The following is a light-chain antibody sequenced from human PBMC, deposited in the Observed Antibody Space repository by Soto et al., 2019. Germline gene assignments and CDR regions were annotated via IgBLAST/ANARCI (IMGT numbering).Light chain of an antibody. CDR1: QSVNSNY. J-gene: IGKJ1*01. V-gene: IGKV3-20*01. CDR2: GAS. CDR3: QQYDSTPPT. Sequence: IVLTQSPGTLSLSPGVRATRSRRASQSVNSNYLAWYQRKPGQAPRLLIYGASNRATDIPYRFSASGSGTDFTLTITRLEAEDFAVYYCQQYDSTPPTFGQGTKVEVK.